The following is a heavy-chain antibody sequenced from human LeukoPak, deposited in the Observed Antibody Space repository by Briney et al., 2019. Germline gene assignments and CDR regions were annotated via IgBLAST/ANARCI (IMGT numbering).Heavy chain of an antibody. CDR2: INPSGGSI. CDR3: ARAVGDSSGYSQDY. CDR1: GYTFTGYY. J-gene: IGHJ4*02. D-gene: IGHD3-22*01. V-gene: IGHV1-46*01. Sequence: ASVRVSCKAAGYTFTGYYMHWVRQARGQGLEWMGIINPSGGSISYAQKFQGRVTMTRDTSTSTVYMELSSLRSEDTAVYYCARAVGDSSGYSQDYWGQGTLVTVSS.